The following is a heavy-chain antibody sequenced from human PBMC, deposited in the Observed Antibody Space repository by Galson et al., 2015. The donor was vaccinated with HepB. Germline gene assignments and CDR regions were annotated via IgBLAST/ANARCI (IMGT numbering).Heavy chain of an antibody. Sequence: SVKVSCKASGYTFTSYGISWVRQAPGQGLEWMGWISAYNGNTNYAQKLQGRVTMTTDTSTSTAYMELRSLRSDDTAVYYCARDLGYSSSWYYFDYWGQGTLVTVSS. CDR2: ISAYNGNT. V-gene: IGHV1-18*04. D-gene: IGHD6-13*01. J-gene: IGHJ4*02. CDR1: GYTFTSYG. CDR3: ARDLGYSSSWYYFDY.